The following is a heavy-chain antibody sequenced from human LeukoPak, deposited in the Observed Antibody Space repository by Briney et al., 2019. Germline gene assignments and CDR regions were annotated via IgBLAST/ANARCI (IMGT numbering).Heavy chain of an antibody. J-gene: IGHJ5*02. V-gene: IGHV4-38-2*01. D-gene: IGHD2-2*02. Sequence: SETLSLTCAVSGYSISSGYYWGWLRQPPGKGLEGIGSIYHSGSTYYNPPLKSRVTISVDTSKNQFSLKLSSVTAADTAVYYCARHLCSSTSCYTGTNWFDPWGQGTLVTVSS. CDR3: ARHLCSSTSCYTGTNWFDP. CDR2: IYHSGST. CDR1: GYSISSGYY.